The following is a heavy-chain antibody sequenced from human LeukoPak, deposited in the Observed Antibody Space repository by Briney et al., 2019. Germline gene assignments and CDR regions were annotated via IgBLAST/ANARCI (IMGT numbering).Heavy chain of an antibody. V-gene: IGHV3-9*01. CDR1: GFTFDDCA. D-gene: IGHD6-13*01. J-gene: IGHJ6*02. CDR2: IILISSSI. CDR3: AAAGVYPNYYFCIAV. Sequence: GGSLRLCCAASGFTFDDCAMQWVREAGGKGVEWVSVIILISSSIHYAHSMNGRFTISTDHAKRSLYLQMNSLRAEHTSLYFCAAAGVYPNYYFCIAVWGQRTTVTVSS.